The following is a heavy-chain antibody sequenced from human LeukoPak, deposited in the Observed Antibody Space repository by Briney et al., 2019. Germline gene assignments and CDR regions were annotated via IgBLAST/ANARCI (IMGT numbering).Heavy chain of an antibody. CDR1: GGTFSSYA. CDR2: MNPNSGNT. Sequence: ASVKVSCKASGGTFSSYAISWVRQATGQGLEWMGWMNPNSGNTGYAQKFQGRVTMTRNTSISTAYMELSSLRSEDTAVYYCARGAGSSWYSYYYYYYMDVWGKGTTVTVSS. CDR3: ARGAGSSWYSYYYYYYMDV. V-gene: IGHV1-8*02. D-gene: IGHD6-13*01. J-gene: IGHJ6*03.